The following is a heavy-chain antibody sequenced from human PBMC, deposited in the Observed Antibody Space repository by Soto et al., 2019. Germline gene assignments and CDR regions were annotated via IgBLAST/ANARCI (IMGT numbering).Heavy chain of an antibody. CDR3: TKAIRTLGTLTSGDGFDI. J-gene: IGHJ3*02. Sequence: VQLVESGGGLVQPGRSLRVSCEASGFAFNDYAIHWVRQPPGKGLGWVSGISYNSGYVAYADSVKGRFTISRDNAKNSVYLQMNGLRVEDTALYYCTKAIRTLGTLTSGDGFDIWGQGTMVTVSS. CDR1: GFAFNDYA. D-gene: IGHD7-27*01. CDR2: ISYNSGYV. V-gene: IGHV3-9*01.